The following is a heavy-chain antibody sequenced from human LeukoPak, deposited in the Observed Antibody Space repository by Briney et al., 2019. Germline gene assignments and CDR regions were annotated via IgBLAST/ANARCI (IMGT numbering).Heavy chain of an antibody. Sequence: PSETLSLTCTVSGGSISSSSYYWGWTRQPPGKGLEWIGSIYYSGSTYYNPSLKSRVTISVDTSKNQFSLKLSSVTAADTAVYYCARAGGDYDFWSGYRYYYYYMDVWGKGTTVTVSS. CDR2: IYYSGST. J-gene: IGHJ6*03. D-gene: IGHD3-3*01. CDR1: GGSISSSSYY. V-gene: IGHV4-39*07. CDR3: ARAGGDYDFWSGYRYYYYYMDV.